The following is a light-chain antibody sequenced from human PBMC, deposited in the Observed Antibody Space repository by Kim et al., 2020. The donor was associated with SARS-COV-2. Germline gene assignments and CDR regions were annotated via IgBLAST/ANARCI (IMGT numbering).Light chain of an antibody. V-gene: IGKV3-15*01. CDR2: GAS. CDR3: HQYNNWPRT. CDR1: QSVSSN. Sequence: EIVMTQSPATLSVSPGERATLSCRASQSVSSNLVWYQQKPGQAPRLLIYGASSRATGIPARFSGGGSGTEFTLTISSLQSEDFAVYYCHQYNNWPRTFGQGTRVEIK. J-gene: IGKJ1*01.